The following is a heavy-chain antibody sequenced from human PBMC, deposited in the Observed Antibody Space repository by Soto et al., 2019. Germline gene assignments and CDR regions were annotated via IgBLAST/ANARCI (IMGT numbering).Heavy chain of an antibody. V-gene: IGHV4-34*01. CDR1: GGSFSGYY. J-gene: IGHJ4*02. CDR2: INHSGST. Sequence: PSETLSLTCAVYGGSFSGYYWSWIRQPPGKGLEWIGEINHSGSTNYNPSLKSRVTIPVDTSKNQFSLKLSSVTAADTAVYYCASLGYCSGGSCYGYYWGQGTLVTVSS. CDR3: ASLGYCSGGSCYGYY. D-gene: IGHD2-15*01.